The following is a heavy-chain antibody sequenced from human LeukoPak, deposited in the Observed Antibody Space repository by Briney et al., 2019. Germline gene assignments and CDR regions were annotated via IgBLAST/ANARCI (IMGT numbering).Heavy chain of an antibody. Sequence: GESLKISCKGSGCSFTSYWIGWVRQMPGKSLEWMGIIYPGDSDTRYSPSFQGQVTISADKSIRTAYLQWSSLKASDTAIYYCARHHDYGDYGCFDYWGQGTLVTVSS. CDR3: ARHHDYGDYGCFDY. CDR2: IYPGDSDT. J-gene: IGHJ4*02. D-gene: IGHD4-17*01. CDR1: GCSFTSYW. V-gene: IGHV5-51*01.